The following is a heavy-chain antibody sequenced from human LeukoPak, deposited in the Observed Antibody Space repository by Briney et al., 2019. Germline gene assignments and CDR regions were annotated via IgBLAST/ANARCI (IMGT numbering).Heavy chain of an antibody. CDR2: ISYDGSNK. D-gene: IGHD3-16*02. CDR1: GFTFSSYG. CDR3: AKGPYDYAWGSYRYIVDY. V-gene: IGHV3-30*18. Sequence: GRPLRLSCAASGFTFSSYGMHWVRQAPGKGLEWVAVISYDGSNKYYADSVKGRFTISRDNSKNTLYLQMNSLRAEDTAVYYCAKGPYDYAWGSYRYIVDYWGQGTLVTVSS. J-gene: IGHJ4*02.